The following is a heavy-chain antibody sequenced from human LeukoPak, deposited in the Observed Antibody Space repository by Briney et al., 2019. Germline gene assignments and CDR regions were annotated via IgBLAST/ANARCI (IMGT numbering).Heavy chain of an antibody. J-gene: IGHJ6*02. Sequence: SETLSLTCAVYGGSFSGYYWSWIRRPPGKGLEWIGEINHSGSTNYNPSLKSRVTISVDTSKNQFSLKLSSVTAADTAVYYCARVFITMVRGVITHYYYYGMDVWGQGTTVTVSS. D-gene: IGHD3-10*01. CDR2: INHSGST. V-gene: IGHV4-34*01. CDR1: GGSFSGYY. CDR3: ARVFITMVRGVITHYYYYGMDV.